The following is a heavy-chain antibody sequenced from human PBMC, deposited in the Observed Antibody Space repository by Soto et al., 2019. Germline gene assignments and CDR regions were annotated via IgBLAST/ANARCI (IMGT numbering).Heavy chain of an antibody. CDR3: ARGGSVVVTANFDY. CDR2: IIPIFGTA. D-gene: IGHD2-21*02. J-gene: IGHJ4*02. CDR1: GGTFSSYA. V-gene: IGHV1-69*12. Sequence: QVQLVQSGAEVKKPGSSVKVSCKASGGTFSSYAISWVRQAPGQGLEWMGGIIPIFGTANYAQKFQGRVTITADESTSKAYMELSSLRSEDTAVYYCARGGSVVVTANFDYWGQGTLVTVSS.